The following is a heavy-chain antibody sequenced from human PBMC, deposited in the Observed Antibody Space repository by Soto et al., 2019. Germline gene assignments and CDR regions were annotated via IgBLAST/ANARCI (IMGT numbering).Heavy chain of an antibody. CDR2: ISYDGSGK. V-gene: IGHV3-30-3*01. CDR1: GFAFSSYG. CDR3: ARDPAGTYFFDY. Sequence: GXSLRLSCAASGFAFSSYGIQCLRQAPGKGLEWVASISYDGSGKYYADSVKGRFTISRDNSKDTLYLQVNSLRGEDTAVYYCARDPAGTYFFDYWGHGTLVTVSS. J-gene: IGHJ4*01.